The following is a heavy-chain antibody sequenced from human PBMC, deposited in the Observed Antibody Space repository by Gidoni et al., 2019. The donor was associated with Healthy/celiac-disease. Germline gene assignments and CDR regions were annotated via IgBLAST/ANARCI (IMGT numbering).Heavy chain of an antibody. Sequence: QVQLQESGPGLVKPSETLSLTCTVSGGSVSSGSYYWSWIRQPPGKGLEWIGYIYYSGSTNYNPSLKSRVTISVDTSKNQFSLKLSSVTAADTAVYYCARGTGRRDGYNPGDYWGQGTLVTVSS. J-gene: IGHJ4*02. CDR2: IYYSGST. D-gene: IGHD5-12*01. CDR1: GGSVSSGSYY. V-gene: IGHV4-61*01. CDR3: ARGTGRRDGYNPGDY.